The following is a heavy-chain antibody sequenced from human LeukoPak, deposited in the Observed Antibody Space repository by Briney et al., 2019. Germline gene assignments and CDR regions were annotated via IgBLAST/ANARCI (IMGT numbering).Heavy chain of an antibody. CDR2: ISGSGDST. Sequence: GGSLRLSCAAPGFTFSSYAMSWVRQAPGKGLEWVSAISGSGDSTYYGDSVKGRFTISRDNSKNTLYLQMNSLRAEDTAVYYCAKTRPLDSSSWSHGDYWGQGTLVTVSS. D-gene: IGHD6-13*01. CDR1: GFTFSSYA. CDR3: AKTRPLDSSSWSHGDY. J-gene: IGHJ4*02. V-gene: IGHV3-23*01.